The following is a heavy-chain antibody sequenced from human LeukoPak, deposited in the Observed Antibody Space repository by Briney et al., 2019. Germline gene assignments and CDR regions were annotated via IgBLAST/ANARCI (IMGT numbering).Heavy chain of an antibody. Sequence: PGGSLRLSCAASGFTFSSYAMSWVRQAPGKGLEWVSAISGSGGSTYYADSVKGRFTIPRDNSKNTLYLQMNSLRAEDTAVYYCAKDRRGYCSSTSCYEVYWGQGTLVTVSS. CDR2: ISGSGGST. V-gene: IGHV3-23*01. J-gene: IGHJ4*02. CDR3: AKDRRGYCSSTSCYEVY. D-gene: IGHD2-2*01. CDR1: GFTFSSYA.